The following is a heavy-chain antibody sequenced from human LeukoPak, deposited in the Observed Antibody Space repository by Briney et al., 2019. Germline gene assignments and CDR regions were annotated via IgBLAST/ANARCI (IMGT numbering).Heavy chain of an antibody. CDR3: VRGLLGPDY. V-gene: IGHV3-74*01. D-gene: IGHD7-27*01. J-gene: IGHJ4*02. Sequence: PGGSLRLSCAASGFTLSSYWMHWVRQAPGKGLMWVSRINNDGSGTVYADSVEGRFTISRDNAKNTVYLQMNSLRADDTAVYYCVRGLLGPDYWGQGTQVTVSS. CDR2: INNDGSGT. CDR1: GFTLSSYW.